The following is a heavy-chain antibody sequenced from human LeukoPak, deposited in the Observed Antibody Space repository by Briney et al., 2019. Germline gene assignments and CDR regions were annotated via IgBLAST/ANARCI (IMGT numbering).Heavy chain of an antibody. D-gene: IGHD4-11*01. Sequence: QPGGSLRLSCTASGFTFSNYWMHWVRQAPGKGLVWVSRINSDGSSTSYADSVKGRFTISRDNAKNTLYLQMNSLRADDTAVYYCARLRSKYWFDPWGQGTLVTISS. J-gene: IGHJ5*02. CDR2: INSDGSST. V-gene: IGHV3-74*01. CDR1: GFTFSNYW. CDR3: ARLRSKYWFDP.